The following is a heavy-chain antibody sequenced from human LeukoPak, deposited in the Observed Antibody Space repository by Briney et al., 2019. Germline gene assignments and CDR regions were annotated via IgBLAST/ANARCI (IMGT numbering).Heavy chain of an antibody. CDR3: ARHLSDSVSAIEY. D-gene: IGHD5/OR15-5a*01. Sequence: SETLSLTCTVSGGSISTYYWSWIRQPPGKGLEWLGYIYTRGSTNYNPPLKSRVTISVDTSKIQFSLKLSSVTAADTAVYYCARHLSDSVSAIEYWGQGILVTVSS. V-gene: IGHV4-4*09. CDR1: GGSISTYY. J-gene: IGHJ4*02. CDR2: IYTRGST.